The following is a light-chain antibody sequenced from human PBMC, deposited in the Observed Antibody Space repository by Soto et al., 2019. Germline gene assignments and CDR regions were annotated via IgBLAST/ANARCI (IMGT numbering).Light chain of an antibody. CDR1: QSIITY. CDR2: GAS. CDR3: QQTHSTPQS. J-gene: IGKJ4*01. Sequence: DIQMTQSPSSLSASVGDRATITCRASQSIITYLNWYQQKPGKAPKLLIHGASSLQSGVPSRFSGSGYGTDFSLTINSLQPEDFASYYCQQTHSTPQSFGGGTKVEIK. V-gene: IGKV1-39*01.